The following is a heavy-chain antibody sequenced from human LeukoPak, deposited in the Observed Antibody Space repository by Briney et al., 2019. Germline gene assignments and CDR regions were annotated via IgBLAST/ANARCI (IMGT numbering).Heavy chain of an antibody. Sequence: ASVKVSCKASGYTFTSYGISWVRQAPGQGLEWMGWISAYNGNTKYSQKFQGRVTITRDTSASTAYMELSSLRSEDTAVYYCARSTGATASFDYWGQGTLVTVSS. J-gene: IGHJ4*02. V-gene: IGHV1-18*01. CDR2: ISAYNGNT. CDR1: GYTFTSYG. D-gene: IGHD1-26*01. CDR3: ARSTGATASFDY.